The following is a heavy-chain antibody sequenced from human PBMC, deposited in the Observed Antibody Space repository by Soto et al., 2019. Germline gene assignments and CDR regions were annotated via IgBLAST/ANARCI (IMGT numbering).Heavy chain of an antibody. CDR2: IYQSGST. V-gene: IGHV4-30-2*01. Sequence: PSETLSLTCAVSGGSISSGGYSWSWIRQPPGKGLEWIGYIYQSGSTYYNPSLKSRVTISVDRSRNQFSLKLSSVTAADTAVYFCATESYSNSGAYYYYAMDVWGQGTTVTVSS. CDR3: ATESYSNSGAYYYYAMDV. J-gene: IGHJ6*02. D-gene: IGHD4-4*01. CDR1: GGSISSGGYS.